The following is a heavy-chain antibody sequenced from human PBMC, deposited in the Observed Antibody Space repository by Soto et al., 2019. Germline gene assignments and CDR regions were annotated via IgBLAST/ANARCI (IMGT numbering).Heavy chain of an antibody. Sequence: GGSLRLSCAASGFTFSSYGMHWVRQAPGKGLEWVAVISYDGSNKYYADSVKGRFTISRDNSKNTLYLQMNSLRAEDTAVYYCAKGADSSSWYGPLDNDYWGQGTLVTVSS. V-gene: IGHV3-30*18. D-gene: IGHD6-13*01. CDR3: AKGADSSSWYGPLDNDY. CDR2: ISYDGSNK. CDR1: GFTFSSYG. J-gene: IGHJ4*02.